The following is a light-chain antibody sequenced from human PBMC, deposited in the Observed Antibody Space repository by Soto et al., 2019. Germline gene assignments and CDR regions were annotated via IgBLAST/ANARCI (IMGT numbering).Light chain of an antibody. CDR3: ISYTDRQSYL. CDR1: SSDVGGYDY. Sequence: QSVLTQPASVSGSPGQSITISCTGTSSDVGGYDYVHWYQHHPGKAPKLMIYEVSNRPSGVSNRFSGSKSGNTASLTISGLQAEDEADYYCISYTDRQSYLFGTGTKVTVL. V-gene: IGLV2-14*01. CDR2: EVS. J-gene: IGLJ1*01.